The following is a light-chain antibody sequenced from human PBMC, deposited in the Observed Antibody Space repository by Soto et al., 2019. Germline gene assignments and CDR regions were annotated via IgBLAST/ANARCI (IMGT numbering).Light chain of an antibody. V-gene: IGLV1-47*01. CDR3: GAWDDSLSGAV. CDR1: SSNIGSHY. CDR2: RND. Sequence: QSVLTQAPSASGTPGQKVTISCSGSSSNIGSHYVYWYQQLPGTAPKLLIYRNDQRPSGVPDRFSGSKSGTSASLAISGLRSEDEADYSCGAWDDSLSGAVFGGGTKLTVL. J-gene: IGLJ7*01.